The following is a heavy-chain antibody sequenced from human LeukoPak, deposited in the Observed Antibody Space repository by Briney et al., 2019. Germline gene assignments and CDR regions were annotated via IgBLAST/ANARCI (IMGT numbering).Heavy chain of an antibody. CDR2: IYTSGST. CDR3: ARELPVVGAYYFDY. D-gene: IGHD1-26*01. J-gene: IGHJ4*02. V-gene: IGHV4-61*02. Sequence: SQTLSLTCAVSGGSITSGNYYWTWLRQPTGLGLEWVRRIYTSGSTNYNPYLKSRVTISVDTSKNQFSLNLSSVTAADTAVYYCARELPVVGAYYFDYWGQGTLVTVSS. CDR1: GGSITSGNYY.